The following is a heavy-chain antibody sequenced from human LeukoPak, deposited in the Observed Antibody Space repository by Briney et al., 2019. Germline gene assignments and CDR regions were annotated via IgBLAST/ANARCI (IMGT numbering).Heavy chain of an antibody. CDR1: GFTFSLYN. Sequence: TGGSLRLSCAASGFTFSLYNMNWVRQAPGKGLEWVSVISSSGGSTHYADSVKGRFTIFRDNSKNTLYLQMSSLRAEDTAVYYCAKGSRSIAVDNLCDYWGQGTLVTVSS. CDR3: AKGSRSIAVDNLCDY. V-gene: IGHV3-23*01. D-gene: IGHD6-6*01. J-gene: IGHJ4*02. CDR2: ISSSGGST.